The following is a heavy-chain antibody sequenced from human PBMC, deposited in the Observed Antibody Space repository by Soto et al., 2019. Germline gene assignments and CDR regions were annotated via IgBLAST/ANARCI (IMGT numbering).Heavy chain of an antibody. J-gene: IGHJ4*02. CDR3: AKDYSSGWYSDY. V-gene: IGHV3-23*01. CDR2: ISGSGGST. Sequence: VGSLRLSCAASGFTFSSYAMSWVRQAPGKGLEWVSAISGSGGSTYYADSVKGRFTISRDNSKNTLYLQMNSLRAEDTAVYYCAKDYSSGWYSDYWGQGTLVTVSS. D-gene: IGHD6-19*01. CDR1: GFTFSSYA.